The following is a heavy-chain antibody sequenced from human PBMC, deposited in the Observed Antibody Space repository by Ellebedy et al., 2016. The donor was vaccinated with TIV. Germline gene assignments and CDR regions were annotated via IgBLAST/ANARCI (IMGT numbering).Heavy chain of an antibody. CDR1: GYSFTSYC. V-gene: IGHV5-51*01. CDR3: ARHSSHDYSNYGSYYYGMDV. CDR2: IYPGDSDT. D-gene: IGHD4-11*01. Sequence: KVSCXGSGYSFTSYCIGWVRQMLGKGLEWMGIIYPGDSDTRYSPSFQGQVTISADKSISTAYLQWSSLKASDTAMYYCARHSSHDYSNYGSYYYGMDVWGQGTTVTVSS. J-gene: IGHJ6*02.